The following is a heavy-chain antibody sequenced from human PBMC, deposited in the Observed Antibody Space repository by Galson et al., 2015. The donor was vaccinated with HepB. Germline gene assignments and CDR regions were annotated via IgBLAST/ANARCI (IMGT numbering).Heavy chain of an antibody. Sequence: SLRLSCAASGFTFSSYAVSWVRQAPGKGLEWVSAISGSGGSTYYADSVKGRFTISRDNSKNTLYLQMNSLRAEDTAVYYCAKGFGRRSGSYPFDYWGQGTLVTVSS. J-gene: IGHJ4*02. V-gene: IGHV3-23*01. CDR2: ISGSGGST. CDR3: AKGFGRRSGSYPFDY. CDR1: GFTFSSYA. D-gene: IGHD1-26*01.